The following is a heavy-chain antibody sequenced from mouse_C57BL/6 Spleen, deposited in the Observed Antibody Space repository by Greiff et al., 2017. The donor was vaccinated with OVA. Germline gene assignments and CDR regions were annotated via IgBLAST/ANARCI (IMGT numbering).Heavy chain of an antibody. V-gene: IGHV1-81*01. CDR1: GYTFTSYG. D-gene: IGHD1-1*01. CDR2: IYPRSGNT. Sequence: QVQLKESGAELARPGASVKLSCKASGYTFTSYGISWVKQRTGQGLEWIGEIYPRSGNTYYNEKFKGKATLTADKSSSTAYMELRSLTSEDSAVYFCARGDYYGSSYLYYFDYWGQGTTLTVSS. CDR3: ARGDYYGSSYLYYFDY. J-gene: IGHJ2*01.